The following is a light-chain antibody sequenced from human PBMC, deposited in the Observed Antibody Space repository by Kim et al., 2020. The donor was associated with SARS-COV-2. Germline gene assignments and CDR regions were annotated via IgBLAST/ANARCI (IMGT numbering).Light chain of an antibody. V-gene: IGLV1-40*01. CDR3: QSYDSSLSGSGV. J-gene: IGLJ1*01. CDR2: GNS. CDR1: SSNIGAGYD. Sequence: VTIACTGSSSNIGAGYDVHWYQQLPGTAPKLLIYGNSNRPSGVPDRFSGSKSGTSASLAITGLQAEDEAEYYCQSYDSSLSGSGVFGTGTKGTVL.